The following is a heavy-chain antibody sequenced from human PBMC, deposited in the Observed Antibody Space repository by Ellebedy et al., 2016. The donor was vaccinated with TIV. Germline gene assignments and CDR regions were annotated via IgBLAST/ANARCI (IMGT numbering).Heavy chain of an antibody. CDR1: DDSFGSSRLS. CDR2: IYFIGNT. Sequence: SETLSLTCTVSDDSFGSSRLSWGWIRQPPGKGLEWIGNIYFIGNTYYNPSLESRVTISVNTSKNQFSLKLSSVTAAETAVYYCAEGRSGWYYFDYWGQGTPVTVSS. CDR3: AEGRSGWYYFDY. V-gene: IGHV4-39*07. D-gene: IGHD6-19*01. J-gene: IGHJ4*02.